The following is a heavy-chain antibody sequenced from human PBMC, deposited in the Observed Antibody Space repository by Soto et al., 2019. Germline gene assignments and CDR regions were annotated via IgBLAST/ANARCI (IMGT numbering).Heavy chain of an antibody. V-gene: IGHV1-69*13. D-gene: IGHD5-18*01. J-gene: IGHJ5*02. Sequence: ASVKVSCKASGGTFSSYAISWVQQAPGQGLEWMGGIIPIFGTANYAQKFQGRVTITADESTSTAYMELSSLRSEDTAVYYCATPTAMGKNWFDPWGQGTLVTVSS. CDR3: ATPTAMGKNWFDP. CDR1: GGTFSSYA. CDR2: IIPIFGTA.